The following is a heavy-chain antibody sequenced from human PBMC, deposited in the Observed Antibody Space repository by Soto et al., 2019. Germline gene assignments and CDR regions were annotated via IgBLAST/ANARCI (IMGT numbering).Heavy chain of an antibody. V-gene: IGHV4-61*01. D-gene: IGHD6-13*01. CDR2: IYYSGST. CDR3: ASHNGYSSSWYGGFYYGMDV. J-gene: IGHJ6*02. Sequence: SETLSLTCTVSGGSVSSGSYYWSWIRQPPGKGLQWIRYIYYSGSTNYNPSLKSRVTISVDTSKNQFSLKLSSVTAADTAVYYCASHNGYSSSWYGGFYYGMDVWGQGTTVTVSS. CDR1: GGSVSSGSYY.